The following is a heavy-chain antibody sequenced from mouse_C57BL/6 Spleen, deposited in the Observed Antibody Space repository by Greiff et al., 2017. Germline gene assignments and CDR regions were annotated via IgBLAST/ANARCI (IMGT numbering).Heavy chain of an antibody. J-gene: IGHJ4*01. Sequence: QVQLKQSGPELVKPGASVKISCKASGYAFSSSWMNWVKQRPGKGLEWIGRIYPGDGDTNYNGKFKGKATLTADKSSSTAYMQLSSLTSEDSAVYFCASYAHYAMDYWGQGTSVTVSS. D-gene: IGHD6-5*01. CDR2: IYPGDGDT. V-gene: IGHV1-82*01. CDR1: GYAFSSSW. CDR3: ASYAHYAMDY.